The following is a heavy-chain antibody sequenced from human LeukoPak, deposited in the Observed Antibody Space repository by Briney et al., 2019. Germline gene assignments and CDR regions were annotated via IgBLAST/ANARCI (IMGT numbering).Heavy chain of an antibody. CDR3: ARGQPYGDYNYFDP. J-gene: IGHJ5*02. Sequence: ASVKVSCKASGYTFIGYYMHWVRQAPGQGLEWMGRINPSTGGTNSAQKFQGRVTMTRDTSISAAYMELSRLTSDDTAIYYCARGQPYGDYNYFDPWGQGTLVTVSS. CDR2: INPSTGGT. CDR1: GYTFIGYY. V-gene: IGHV1-2*06. D-gene: IGHD4-17*01.